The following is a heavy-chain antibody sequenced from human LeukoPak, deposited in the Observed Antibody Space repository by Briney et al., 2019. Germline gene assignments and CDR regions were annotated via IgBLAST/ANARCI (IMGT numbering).Heavy chain of an antibody. CDR2: ISYDGSNK. D-gene: IGHD2-15*01. V-gene: IGHV3-30-3*01. J-gene: IGHJ4*02. Sequence: GGSLRLSCAASGFTFSSYAMHWVRQAPGKGLEWVAVISYDGSNKYYADSVKGRFTISRDNSKNTLYLQMNSLRAEDTAVYYCARDLIPSCSGGSCYLGGGFDYWGQGTLVTVSS. CDR3: ARDLIPSCSGGSCYLGGGFDY. CDR1: GFTFSSYA.